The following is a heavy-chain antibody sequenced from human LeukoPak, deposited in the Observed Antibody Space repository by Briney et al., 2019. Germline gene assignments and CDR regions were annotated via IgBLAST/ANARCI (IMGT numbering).Heavy chain of an antibody. CDR2: ISSSSSTI. D-gene: IGHD2-2*01. CDR1: GFTFSSYS. V-gene: IGHV3-48*01. Sequence: GGSLRLSCAASGFTFSSYSMNWVRQAPGKGLEWVSYISSSSSTIYYADSVKGRFTISRDNAKNSLYLQMNSLRAEDTAVYYCATLGVQLLTNWFDPWGQGTLVTVSS. CDR3: ATLGVQLLTNWFDP. J-gene: IGHJ5*02.